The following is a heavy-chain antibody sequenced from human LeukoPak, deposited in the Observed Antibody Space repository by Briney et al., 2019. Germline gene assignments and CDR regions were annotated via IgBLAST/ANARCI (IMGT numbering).Heavy chain of an antibody. D-gene: IGHD2-21*02. J-gene: IGHJ4*02. CDR3: AKGGRLHQNDY. V-gene: IGHV3-48*01. CDR2: ITSTSDTI. CDR1: GFTFSDYS. Sequence: GGSLRLSCEASGFTFSDYSMNWVRQAPGEGLEWLSYITSTSDTIYYADSVKGRFTSSRDNAKNSVYLQMNSLRAEDTAVYYCAKGGRLHQNDYWGQGTLVTVSS.